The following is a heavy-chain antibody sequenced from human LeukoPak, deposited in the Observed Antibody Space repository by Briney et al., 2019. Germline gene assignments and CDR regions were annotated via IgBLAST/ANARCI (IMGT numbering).Heavy chain of an antibody. CDR3: ARRNGQDIVATFRRRYYFDY. D-gene: IGHD5-12*01. Sequence: PSETLSLTCTVSGDSISSSSYYWNWIRQPAGKGLEWIGRLYTSGSTNYNPSLKSRVTISVDTSKNQFSLKLSSVTAADTAVYYCARRNGQDIVATFRRRYYFDYWGQGTLVTVSS. CDR2: LYTSGST. CDR1: GDSISSSSYY. J-gene: IGHJ4*02. V-gene: IGHV4-61*02.